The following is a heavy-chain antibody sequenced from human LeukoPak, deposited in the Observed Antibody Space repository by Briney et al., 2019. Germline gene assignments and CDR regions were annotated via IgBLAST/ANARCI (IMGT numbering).Heavy chain of an antibody. J-gene: IGHJ5*02. Sequence: PSETLSLTCTVSGSSISSDDYYWSWIRQPPGKGLEWIGYIYYSGSTYYNPSLKSRVTISVDTSKNQFSLKLSSVTAADTAVYYCTREEWFDPWGQGTLVTVSS. V-gene: IGHV4-30-4*08. CDR1: GSSISSDDYY. CDR2: IYYSGST. CDR3: TREEWFDP.